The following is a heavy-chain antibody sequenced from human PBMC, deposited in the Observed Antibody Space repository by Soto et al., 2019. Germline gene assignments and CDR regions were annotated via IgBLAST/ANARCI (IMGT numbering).Heavy chain of an antibody. Sequence: PSETLSLTCAVSGGSISSGGYSWSWIRQPPGKGLEWIGYIYHSGSTYYNPSLKSRVTISVDTSKNQFSLKLSSVTAADTAVYYCASSDSSGYSLLYWGQGTLVTVSS. V-gene: IGHV4-30-2*05. J-gene: IGHJ4*02. D-gene: IGHD3-22*01. CDR2: IYHSGST. CDR3: ASSDSSGYSLLY. CDR1: GGSISSGGYS.